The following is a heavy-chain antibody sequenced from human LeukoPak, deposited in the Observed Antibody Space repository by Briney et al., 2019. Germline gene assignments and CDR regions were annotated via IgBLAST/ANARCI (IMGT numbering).Heavy chain of an antibody. J-gene: IGHJ4*02. D-gene: IGHD6-19*01. CDR2: IYYSGNT. V-gene: IGHV4-39*07. CDR3: ARLGESAVAGLTFDY. Sequence: PSETLSLTCTVSGGSISIDTFYWGWIRQPPGKGLEWIGSIYYSGNTYYNPSVETRVTISVDTSKNQFSLKLSSVTAADTAVYYCARLGESAVAGLTFDYWGQGTLVTVSS. CDR1: GGSISIDTFY.